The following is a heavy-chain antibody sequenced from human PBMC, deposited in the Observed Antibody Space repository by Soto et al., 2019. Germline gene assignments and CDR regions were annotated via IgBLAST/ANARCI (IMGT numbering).Heavy chain of an antibody. CDR2: IFPNDEK. V-gene: IGHV2-26*01. D-gene: IGHD3-3*01. CDR1: GSSLSNARMG. J-gene: IGHJ6*02. Sequence: LVNTTESHKLTCTVYGSSLSNARMGVNWIPHPPGKALEWLAHIFPNDEKSYSTSLKRRLTISKDTSKSQVVLTMTIMDPVDTATYYCARILRCFWSGYSYYYYYGMDVWCQ. CDR3: ARILRCFWSGYSYYYYYGMDV.